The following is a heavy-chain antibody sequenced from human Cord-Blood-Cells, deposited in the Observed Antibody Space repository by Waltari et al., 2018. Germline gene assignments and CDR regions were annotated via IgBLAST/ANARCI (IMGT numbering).Heavy chain of an antibody. Sequence: EVQLVESGGGLVQPGGSLRLSCAASGFTFSSYWMSWVRQAPGKGLGWVANIKQDGSEKYYVDSVKGRFTISRDNAKNSLYLQMNSLRAEDTAVYYCAREDSSSYLDFDYWGQGTLVTVSS. CDR3: AREDSSSYLDFDY. V-gene: IGHV3-7*01. J-gene: IGHJ4*02. CDR2: IKQDGSEK. CDR1: GFTFSSYW. D-gene: IGHD6-13*01.